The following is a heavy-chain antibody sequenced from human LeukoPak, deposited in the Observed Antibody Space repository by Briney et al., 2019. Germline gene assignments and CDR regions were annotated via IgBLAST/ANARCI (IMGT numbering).Heavy chain of an antibody. V-gene: IGHV1-18*01. J-gene: IGHJ4*02. Sequence: GSSVKVSCKASGGTFSSYAISWVRQAPGQGLEWMGWISAYNGNTNYAQKLQGRVTMTTDRSTSTAYMELRSLRSDDTAVYYCARVDYDFWSGYYTGAIDYWGQGTLVTVSS. D-gene: IGHD3-3*01. CDR3: ARVDYDFWSGYYTGAIDY. CDR1: GGTFSSYA. CDR2: ISAYNGNT.